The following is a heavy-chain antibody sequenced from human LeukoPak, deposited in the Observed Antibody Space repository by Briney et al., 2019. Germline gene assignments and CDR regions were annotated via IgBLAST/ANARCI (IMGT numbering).Heavy chain of an antibody. CDR2: IYTSGST. D-gene: IGHD3-22*01. J-gene: IGHJ3*02. Sequence: SETLSLXCTVSGGSISSGSYYWIWIRQPAGKGLEWIGRIYTSGSTNYNPSLKSRVTISVDTSKNQFSLKLSSVTAADTAVYYCASDDSSGYVDAFDIWGQGTMVTVSS. CDR3: ASDDSSGYVDAFDI. CDR1: GGSISSGSYY. V-gene: IGHV4-61*02.